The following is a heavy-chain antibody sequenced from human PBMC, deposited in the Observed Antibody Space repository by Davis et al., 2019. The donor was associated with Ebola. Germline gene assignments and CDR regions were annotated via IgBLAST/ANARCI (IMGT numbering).Heavy chain of an antibody. CDR1: GYSFTHYS. CDR3: ASGEFVDF. Sequence: ASVKVSCKASGYSFTHYSFSWVRQAPGQGLEWMGWVSGNNGKTDYAQKFQGRVTLTRDTSTSTVHMDLGSLKSEDTAIYYCASGEFVDFWGQGTLVTVSS. J-gene: IGHJ4*02. D-gene: IGHD3-10*01. V-gene: IGHV1-18*01. CDR2: VSGNNGKT.